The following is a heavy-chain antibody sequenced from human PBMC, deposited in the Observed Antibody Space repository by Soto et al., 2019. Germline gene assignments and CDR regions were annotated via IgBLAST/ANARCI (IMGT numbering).Heavy chain of an antibody. J-gene: IGHJ4*02. CDR2: INQDGIEK. Sequence: GGSLRLSCVASGFTFSNFWLTWARQAPGKGLEWVANINQDGIEKYYVDSVKGRFTISRDNAENSLSLQMNSLRAEDTAIYYCARGLRSGLSGYALESWGQGTLVTVSS. D-gene: IGHD5-12*01. V-gene: IGHV3-7*01. CDR1: GFTFSNFW. CDR3: ARGLRSGLSGYALES.